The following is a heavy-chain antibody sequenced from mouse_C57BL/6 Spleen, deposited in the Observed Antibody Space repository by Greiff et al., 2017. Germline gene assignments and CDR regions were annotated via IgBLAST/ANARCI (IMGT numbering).Heavy chain of an antibody. Sequence: QVQLQQPGAELVKPGASVKLSCKASGYTFTSYWMQWVKQRPGQGLEWIGEIDPSDSYTNYNQKFKGKATLTVDTSSSTAYMQLSSLTSEDSAVYYCARGLRGYFEGWGTGTTVTVSS. CDR2: IDPSDSYT. D-gene: IGHD2-4*01. CDR3: ARGLRGYFEG. CDR1: GYTFTSYW. V-gene: IGHV1-50*01. J-gene: IGHJ1*03.